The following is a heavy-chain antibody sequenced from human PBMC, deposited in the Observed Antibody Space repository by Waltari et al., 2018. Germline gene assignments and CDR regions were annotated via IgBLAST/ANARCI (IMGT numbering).Heavy chain of an antibody. J-gene: IGHJ5*02. Sequence: QVQLVQSGAEVKKPGASVKVSCKASGYTFTSYAMHWVRQAPGQRLGWMGWINAGNGNTKYSQKFQGRVTITRDTSASKAYMELCSLRSEDTAVYYCARCSSTSCYAGSIRSAWFDPWGQGTLVTVSS. V-gene: IGHV1-3*01. CDR2: INAGNGNT. CDR3: ARCSSTSCYAGSIRSAWFDP. D-gene: IGHD2-2*01. CDR1: GYTFTSYA.